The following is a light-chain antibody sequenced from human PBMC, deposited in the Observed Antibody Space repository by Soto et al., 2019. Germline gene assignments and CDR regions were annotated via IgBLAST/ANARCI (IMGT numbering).Light chain of an antibody. CDR3: STWDDSLTDVV. J-gene: IGLJ2*01. Sequence: QSVLTQLPSASGTPGQRVTISCSGSRSNIGGNTVEWYQQLPGTAPKLLIYSNSQRPSGVPERFSGSKSGTSASLAISGLQSEDEADYYCSTWDDSLTDVVFGVGTKVTVL. V-gene: IGLV1-44*01. CDR1: RSNIGGNT. CDR2: SNS.